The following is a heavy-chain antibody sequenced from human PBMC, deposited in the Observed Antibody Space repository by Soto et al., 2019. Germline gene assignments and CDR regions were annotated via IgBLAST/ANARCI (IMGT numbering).Heavy chain of an antibody. CDR2: INPKNGAT. J-gene: IGHJ4*02. CDR3: ATYYDAWHQGFGY. CDR1: GYFFTGYY. V-gene: IGHV1-2*02. Sequence: ASVKVSCKGSGYFFTGYYIHWVRQAPGQGLEWMGWINPKNGATKSTEKFKGRVTMTRDTSISTAFLEVTSLRSDDTAVYYCATYYDAWHQGFGYWGQGTLVTVSS. D-gene: IGHD3-22*01.